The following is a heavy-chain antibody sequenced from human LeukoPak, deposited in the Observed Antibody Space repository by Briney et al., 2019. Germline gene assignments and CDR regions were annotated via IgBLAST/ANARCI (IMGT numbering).Heavy chain of an antibody. J-gene: IGHJ4*02. CDR3: ARDSRGWYEYYFDF. V-gene: IGHV4-39*07. D-gene: IGHD6-19*01. CDR1: GGSISSNSYY. CDR2: IYYSGST. Sequence: SETLSLTCAVSGGSISSNSYYWGWIRQPPGKGLEWIGSIYYSGSTSYNPSLKSRVTISVDTSKNQFSLKLRSVTAADTAVYYCARDSRGWYEYYFDFWGQGTLVTVSS.